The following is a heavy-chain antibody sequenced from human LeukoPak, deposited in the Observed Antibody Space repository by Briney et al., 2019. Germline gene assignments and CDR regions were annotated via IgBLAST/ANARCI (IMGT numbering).Heavy chain of an antibody. J-gene: IGHJ4*02. CDR1: GGSISSGSYY. V-gene: IGHV4-61*02. Sequence: SQTLSLTCTLSGGSISSGSYYWSWIRQPAGKGLEWIGRIYTSGSTNYNPSLKSRVTISVDTSKNQFSLKLSSVTAADTAVYYCARDPYYYDSSGYYSDYWGQGTLVTVSS. D-gene: IGHD3-22*01. CDR2: IYTSGST. CDR3: ARDPYYYDSSGYYSDY.